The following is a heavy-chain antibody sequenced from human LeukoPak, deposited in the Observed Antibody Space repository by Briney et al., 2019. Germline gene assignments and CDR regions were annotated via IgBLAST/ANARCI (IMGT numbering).Heavy chain of an antibody. V-gene: IGHV1-2*02. Sequence: ASVKVSCKASGYTFTGYYMHWVRQAAGQGLEWMGWINPNSGGTNYAQKFQGRVTMTRDTSISTAYMELSRLRSDDTAVYYCARDLKAVAGTIYWGQGTLVTVSS. D-gene: IGHD6-19*01. J-gene: IGHJ4*02. CDR2: INPNSGGT. CDR3: ARDLKAVAGTIY. CDR1: GYTFTGYY.